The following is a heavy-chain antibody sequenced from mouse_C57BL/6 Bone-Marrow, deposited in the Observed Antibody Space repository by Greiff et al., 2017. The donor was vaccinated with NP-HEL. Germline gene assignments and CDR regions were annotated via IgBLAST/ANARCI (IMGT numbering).Heavy chain of an antibody. V-gene: IGHV5-4*01. CDR2: ISDGGSYT. CDR1: GFTFSSYA. CDR3: ARDLLYGSSSWFAY. D-gene: IGHD1-1*01. J-gene: IGHJ3*01. Sequence: EVQVVESGGGLVKPGGSLKLSCAASGFTFSSYAMSWVRQTPEKRLEWVATISDGGSYTYYPDNVKGRFTISRDNAKNNLYLQMSHLKSEDTAMYYCARDLLYGSSSWFAYWGQGTLVTGSA.